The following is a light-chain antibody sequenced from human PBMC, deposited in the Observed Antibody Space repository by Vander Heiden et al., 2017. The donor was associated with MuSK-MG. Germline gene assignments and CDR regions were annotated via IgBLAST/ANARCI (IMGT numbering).Light chain of an antibody. CDR2: DDS. CDR1: SSDVGTYSY. V-gene: IGLV2-14*01. J-gene: IGLJ2*01. CDR3: SSFTCSSAVV. Sequence: QSALTPPASVSGSPGPSITISCTGTSSDVGTYSYVAWYQQHPGKAPKRRMYDDSNQHSGVSNRFSGSKSGNGESLTISGLQAEDEADDYCSSFTCSSAVVFGGGTKLTVL.